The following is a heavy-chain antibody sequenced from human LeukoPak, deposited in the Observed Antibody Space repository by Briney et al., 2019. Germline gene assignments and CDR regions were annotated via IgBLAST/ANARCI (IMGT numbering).Heavy chain of an antibody. D-gene: IGHD1-7*01. CDR1: GYTFTGYY. J-gene: IGHJ1*01. V-gene: IGHV1-2*04. CDR2: INPNSGGT. Sequence: ASVKVSCKASGYTFTGYYMHWVRQAPGQGLEWMGWINPNSGGTNYAQKFQGWVTMTRDTSISTAYMELSRLRSDDTAVYYCARGLYNWNYGPAEYFQHWGQGTLVTVSS. CDR3: ARGLYNWNYGPAEYFQH.